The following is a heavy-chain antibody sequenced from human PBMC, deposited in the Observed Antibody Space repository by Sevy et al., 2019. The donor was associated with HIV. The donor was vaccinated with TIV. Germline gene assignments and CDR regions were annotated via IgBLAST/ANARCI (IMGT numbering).Heavy chain of an antibody. J-gene: IGHJ4*02. CDR2: IKEDDTVK. V-gene: IGHV3-7*04. D-gene: IGHD2-2*02. Sequence: GGSLRLSCAASGFSLETYWMNWVRQAPGKLLEWVANIKEDDTVKYYVDSVKGHFTIFRDNGRNLVYLVMNNLRVEDTALYYCVRAIQSEGSFWGQGTLVTVSS. CDR3: VRAIQSEGSF. CDR1: GFSLETYW.